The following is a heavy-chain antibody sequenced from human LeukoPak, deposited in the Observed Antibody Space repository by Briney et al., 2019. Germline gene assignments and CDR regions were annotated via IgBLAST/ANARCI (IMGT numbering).Heavy chain of an antibody. CDR3: ARAPHYTGRFGELLYDAFDI. D-gene: IGHD3-10*01. CDR2: IYYSGST. J-gene: IGHJ3*02. CDR1: GGSISSSSYY. Sequence: PSETLSLTCTVSGGSISSSSYYWGWIRQPPGKGLEWIGSIYYSGSTYYNPSLKSRVTISVDTSKNQFSLKLSSVTAADTAVYYCARAPHYTGRFGELLYDAFDIWGQGTMVTVSS. V-gene: IGHV4-39*07.